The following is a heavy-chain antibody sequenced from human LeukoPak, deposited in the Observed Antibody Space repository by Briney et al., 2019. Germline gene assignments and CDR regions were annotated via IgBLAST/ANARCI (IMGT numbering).Heavy chain of an antibody. Sequence: GASVKVSCKASGYTFTGYFMHWVRQAPGQGLEWMGWINPNSGDTNYAQKFQGRVTMTRDTSISTAYMELSRLRSDDTAMYYCARDSDRDTWLYYFDYWGQGTLVTVSS. J-gene: IGHJ4*02. CDR1: GYTFTGYF. V-gene: IGHV1-2*02. CDR3: ARDSDRDTWLYYFDY. CDR2: INPNSGDT. D-gene: IGHD2-15*01.